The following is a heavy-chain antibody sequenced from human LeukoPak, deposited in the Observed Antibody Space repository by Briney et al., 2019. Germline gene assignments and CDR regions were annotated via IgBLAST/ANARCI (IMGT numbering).Heavy chain of an antibody. Sequence: PGGSLRLSCAASGFTFSSYSMNWVRQAPGKGLEWVSSISSSSSYIYYADSVKGRFTISRDNAKNPLYLQMNSLRAEDTAVYYCARVPTTVPSGGFDYWGQGTLVTVSS. D-gene: IGHD4-17*01. J-gene: IGHJ4*02. CDR3: ARVPTTVPSGGFDY. CDR2: ISSSSSYI. V-gene: IGHV3-21*01. CDR1: GFTFSSYS.